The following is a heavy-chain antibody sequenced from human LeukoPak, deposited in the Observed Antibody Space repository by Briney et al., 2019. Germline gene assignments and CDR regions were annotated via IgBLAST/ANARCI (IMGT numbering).Heavy chain of an antibody. J-gene: IGHJ4*02. CDR2: IYYSGST. CDR1: GGSISSGGYY. D-gene: IGHD1-26*01. V-gene: IGHV4-31*03. Sequence: PSQTPSLTCTVSGGSISSGGYYWSWIRQHPGKGLEWIGYIYYSGSTYYNPSLKSRVTISVDTSKNQFSLKLSSVTAADTAVYYCARDGPGATIGVVYWGQGTLVTVSS. CDR3: ARDGPGATIGVVY.